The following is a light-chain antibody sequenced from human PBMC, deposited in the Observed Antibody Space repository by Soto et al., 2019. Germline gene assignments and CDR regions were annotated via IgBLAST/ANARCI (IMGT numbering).Light chain of an antibody. CDR1: QSISSW. V-gene: IGKV1-5*03. J-gene: IGKJ2*01. CDR3: QQYNDSFPYT. CDR2: EAS. Sequence: DIQLTQSPSTLSASVGDRVTITCRASQSISSWLAWYQQKPGAVPKLLIYEASTLESGVPSRFSGSRSGTEFTLTVSRLQPDDFATYYCQQYNDSFPYTFGQGTKLEIK.